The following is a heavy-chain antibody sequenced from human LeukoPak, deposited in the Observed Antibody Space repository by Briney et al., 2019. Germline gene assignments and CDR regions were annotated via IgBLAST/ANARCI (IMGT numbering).Heavy chain of an antibody. D-gene: IGHD3-10*01. V-gene: IGHV3-30*02. CDR1: RFTFSSFG. J-gene: IGHJ4*02. CDR2: IRYDGTNK. Sequence: GGSLRLSCAASRFTFSSFGMHWVRQAPGKGLEWVAFIRYDGTNKYYADSVKGRFTISRDNSKNTLYLQMNSLRAEDTAVYYCAKDTLRMVRGPSDYWGQGTLVTVSS. CDR3: AKDTLRMVRGPSDY.